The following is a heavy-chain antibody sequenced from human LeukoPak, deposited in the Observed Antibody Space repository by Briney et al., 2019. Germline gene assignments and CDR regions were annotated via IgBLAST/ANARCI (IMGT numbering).Heavy chain of an antibody. Sequence: SETLSLTCTVSGGSISSYYWSWIRQPPGKGLEWIGYIYYSGSTNYNPSLKSRVTISVDTSKNQFSLKLCSVTAADTAVYYCARLRYSYGPDYFDYWGQGTLVTVSS. CDR1: GGSISSYY. D-gene: IGHD5-18*01. J-gene: IGHJ4*02. CDR3: ARLRYSYGPDYFDY. CDR2: IYYSGST. V-gene: IGHV4-59*08.